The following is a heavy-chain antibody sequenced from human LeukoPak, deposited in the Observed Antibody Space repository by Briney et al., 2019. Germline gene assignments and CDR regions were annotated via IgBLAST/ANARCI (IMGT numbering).Heavy chain of an antibody. CDR2: ISSSGSTI. CDR3: ARKPSSSWYRFDY. CDR1: GFTFSSYE. Sequence: SLRLSCAASGFTFSSYEMNWVRQAPGKGLEWVSYISSSGSTIYYADSVKGRFTISRDNAKNSLYLQMNSLRAEDTAVYYCARKPSSSWYRFDYWGQGTLVTV. D-gene: IGHD6-13*01. J-gene: IGHJ4*02. V-gene: IGHV3-48*03.